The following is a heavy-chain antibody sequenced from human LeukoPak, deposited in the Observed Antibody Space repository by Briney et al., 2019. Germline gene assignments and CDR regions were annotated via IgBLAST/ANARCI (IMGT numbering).Heavy chain of an antibody. V-gene: IGHV3-20*01. CDR2: INWNGGST. J-gene: IGHJ4*02. Sequence: GGSLRLSCAASGFTFDDYGMSWVRHAPGKGLEWVSGINWNGGSTGYADSVKGRFTISRDNAKNSLYLQMNSLRAEDAALYHCARAPVREWELPHFDYWGQGTLVTVSS. D-gene: IGHD1-26*01. CDR3: ARAPVREWELPHFDY. CDR1: GFTFDDYG.